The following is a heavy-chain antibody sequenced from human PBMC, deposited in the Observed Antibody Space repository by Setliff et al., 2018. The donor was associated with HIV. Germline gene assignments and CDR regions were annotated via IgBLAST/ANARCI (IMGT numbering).Heavy chain of an antibody. D-gene: IGHD6-19*01. CDR2: IKPSGGST. CDR1: GYTFTSYY. V-gene: IGHV1-46*01. CDR3: ARHRAVAGANYFDF. J-gene: IGHJ4*02. Sequence: ASVKVSCKASGYTFTSYYMHWVRQAPGQGLEWMGIIKPSGGSTSYAQKFQGRVTMTRDTSTSTVYMELSSVTAADTAVYYCARHRAVAGANYFDFWGQGTLVTVSS.